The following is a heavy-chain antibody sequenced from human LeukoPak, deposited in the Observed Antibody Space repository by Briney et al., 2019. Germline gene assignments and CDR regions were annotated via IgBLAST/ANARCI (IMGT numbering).Heavy chain of an antibody. D-gene: IGHD2-21*02. V-gene: IGHV1-24*01. CDR3: ARGDTAYCGGDCYSSWFDP. CDR1: GYTLTELP. J-gene: IGHJ5*02. CDR2: FDPEDGET. Sequence: GASVKVSCKVSGYTLTELPMHWVRQAPGKGLEWMGGFDPEDGETIYAQKFQGRVTMTEDTSTDTAYMELSSLRSEDTAVYYCARGDTAYCGGDCYSSWFDPWGQGTLVTVSS.